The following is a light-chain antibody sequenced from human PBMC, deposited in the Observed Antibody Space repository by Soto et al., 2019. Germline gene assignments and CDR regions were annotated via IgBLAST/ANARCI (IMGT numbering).Light chain of an antibody. Sequence: QSALTEPPSASGSPGQSVTISCTGSSSDVGGHNHVSWYQQHPGKAPKLMIYEVSKRPSGVPDRFSGSKSVNTDSLTVSGLEAEYEADYYCSSYAGSMNLIFGGGTKVTVL. V-gene: IGLV2-8*01. CDR2: EVS. CDR3: SSYAGSMNLI. CDR1: SSDVGGHNH. J-gene: IGLJ2*01.